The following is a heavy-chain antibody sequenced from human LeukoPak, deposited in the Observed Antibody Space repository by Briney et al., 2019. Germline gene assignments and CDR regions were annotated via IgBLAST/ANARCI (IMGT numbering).Heavy chain of an antibody. Sequence: GGSLRLSCAASGFTFSTYSMNWVRQAPGKGLEWVSYISSSSNTIYYADSVKGRFTISRDNAKNSLFLQTNSLRAEDTAVYYCAPGYCSSTSCLHYFEYWGQGTLVTVSS. V-gene: IGHV3-48*04. CDR3: APGYCSSTSCLHYFEY. CDR2: ISSSSNTI. D-gene: IGHD2-2*01. J-gene: IGHJ4*02. CDR1: GFTFSTYS.